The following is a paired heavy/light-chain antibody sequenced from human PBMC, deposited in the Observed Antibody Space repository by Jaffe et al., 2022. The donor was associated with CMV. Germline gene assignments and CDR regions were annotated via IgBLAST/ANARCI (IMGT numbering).Light chain of an antibody. Sequence: DVQMTQSPSSVSASVGDRVTITCRASHDIGYWLAWYQQKPGKAPKLLIYAASTLQDGVPSRFSGSGSGADFTLTISSLQSEDFATYYCLQANALPLTFGQGTKLEIK. CDR1: HDIGYW. CDR2: AAS. V-gene: IGKV1-12*01. CDR3: LQANALPLT. J-gene: IGKJ2*01.
Heavy chain of an antibody. CDR1: GFTFNNYA. CDR3: TKVCYDSRGYRAGFDY. D-gene: IGHD3-22*01. CDR2: IRDRGDST. V-gene: IGHV3-23*04. Sequence: EVHLVESGGGFVQPGGSLRLSCAASGFTFNNYAMSWVRQAPGKGLEWVSLIRDRGDSTYYGDSVKGRFTISRDNSKNILYLQMNNLRADDTAVYYCTKVCYDSRGYRAGFDYWGQGALVTVSS. J-gene: IGHJ4*02.